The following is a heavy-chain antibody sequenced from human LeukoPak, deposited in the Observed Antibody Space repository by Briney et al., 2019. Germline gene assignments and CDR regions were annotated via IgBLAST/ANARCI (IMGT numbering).Heavy chain of an antibody. CDR1: GDSVSSNSAS. CDR3: AGGMRAHSNFPYFDY. Sequence: SQTLSLTCVISGDSVSSNSASWNWIRQSPSRGLEWLGRTYYKSKWYNDYAVSVKSRITITPDTSKKQFSLQLNSVTPGDTAVYYCAGGMRAHSNFPYFDYWGQGSRVTVSS. V-gene: IGHV6-1*01. CDR2: TYYKSKWYN. D-gene: IGHD4-11*01. J-gene: IGHJ4*02.